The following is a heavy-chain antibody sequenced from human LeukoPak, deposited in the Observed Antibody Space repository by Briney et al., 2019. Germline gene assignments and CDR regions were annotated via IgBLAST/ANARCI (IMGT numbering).Heavy chain of an antibody. CDR3: ARDRVEAPYSSGWYDY. V-gene: IGHV3-23*01. J-gene: IGHJ4*02. Sequence: GGSLRLSCAASGFTFSSYTMSWVRQAPGKGLEWVSYADSVKGRFTVSRDNSKNTLYLQMNSLRAEDTAVYYCARDRVEAPYSSGWYDYWGQGTLVTVSS. D-gene: IGHD6-19*01. CDR1: GFTFSSYT.